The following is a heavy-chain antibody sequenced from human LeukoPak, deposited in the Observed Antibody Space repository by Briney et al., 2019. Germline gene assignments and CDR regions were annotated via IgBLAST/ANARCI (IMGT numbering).Heavy chain of an antibody. V-gene: IGHV5-51*01. CDR1: GYSFTSYW. J-gene: IGHJ6*03. CDR3: ARQGQQLVRGYYYYYMDV. Sequence: GESLKISCKGSGYSFTSYWIGWVRQMPGKGLEWMGIIYPGDSDTRYSPSFQGQVTISADKSISTAYLQWSSLKASDTAMYYCARQGQQLVRGYYYYYMDVWGKGTTVTVSS. D-gene: IGHD6-13*01. CDR2: IYPGDSDT.